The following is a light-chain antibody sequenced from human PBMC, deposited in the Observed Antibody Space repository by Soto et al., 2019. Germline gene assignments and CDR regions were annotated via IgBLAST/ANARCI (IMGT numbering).Light chain of an antibody. CDR1: QSISSY. J-gene: IGKJ1*01. CDR3: QHSHTTPTWT. V-gene: IGKV1-39*01. Sequence: DMQMTQSPSSLSASVGDRVTITCRASQSISSYLHWYQQKPGKAPKVLIYDASSLQSGVPSRFSGSGSGTDFTLTISSQQPEHFPPYYGQHSHTTPTWTVGPGTQ. CDR2: DAS.